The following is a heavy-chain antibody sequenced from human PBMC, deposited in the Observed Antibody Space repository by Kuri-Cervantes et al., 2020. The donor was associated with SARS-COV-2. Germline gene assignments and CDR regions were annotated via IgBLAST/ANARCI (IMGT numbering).Heavy chain of an antibody. CDR2: INWNGGST. D-gene: IGHD3-10*01. CDR1: GFTFSSYS. Sequence: GESLKISCAASGFTFSSYSMNWVRQAPGKGLEWVSGINWNGGSTGYADSVKGRFTISRDNAKNSLYLQMNSLRPEDSALYYCARHHPKYGSRSYTNDAFDVWGQGTMVTVSS. J-gene: IGHJ3*01. CDR3: ARHHPKYGSRSYTNDAFDV. V-gene: IGHV3-20*04.